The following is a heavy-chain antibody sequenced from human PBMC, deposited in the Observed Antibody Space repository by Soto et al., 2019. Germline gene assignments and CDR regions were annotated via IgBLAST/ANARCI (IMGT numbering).Heavy chain of an antibody. CDR1: AYSSTSYW. CDR2: IYPGDSDS. Sequence: PVQSLRISCNGSAYSSTSYWIGWVRQMPGKGLEWMGIIYPGDSDSSYSPSFQGQVTISADKSISTAYLQWSSMKASDTAMYYCARYRGCTYGIQDYYYGMEVWGQGTTVTV. CDR3: ARYRGCTYGIQDYYYGMEV. V-gene: IGHV5-51*01. D-gene: IGHD5-18*01. J-gene: IGHJ6*02.